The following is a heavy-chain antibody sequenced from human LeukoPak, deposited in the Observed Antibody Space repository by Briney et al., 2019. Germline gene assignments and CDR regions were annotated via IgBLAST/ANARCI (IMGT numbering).Heavy chain of an antibody. J-gene: IGHJ6*03. V-gene: IGHV4-34*01. CDR3: AKAYYGAASHAYYVDV. CDR1: GGSISDYY. Sequence: SETLSLTCAVYGGSISDYYWSWIRNPPRLGLDRIGEINHRGSTNSNPSLKCLVTISVDTSKSHFSLNLSSVTAADTAMYYCAKAYYGAASHAYYVDVWGKGTTVTVSS. CDR2: INHRGST. D-gene: IGHD1-26*01.